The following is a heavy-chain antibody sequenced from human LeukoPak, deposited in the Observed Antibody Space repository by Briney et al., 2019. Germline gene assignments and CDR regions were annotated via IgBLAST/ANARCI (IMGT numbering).Heavy chain of an antibody. CDR2: IIPIFGTA. Sequence: ASVKVSYKASGGTFSSYAISWVRQAPGQGLEWMGGIIPIFGTANYAQKFQGRVTITADESTSTAYMELSSLRSEDTAVYYCARRHNNYDILTGYELDYWGQGTLVTVSS. J-gene: IGHJ4*02. CDR1: GGTFSSYA. D-gene: IGHD3-9*01. V-gene: IGHV1-69*13. CDR3: ARRHNNYDILTGYELDY.